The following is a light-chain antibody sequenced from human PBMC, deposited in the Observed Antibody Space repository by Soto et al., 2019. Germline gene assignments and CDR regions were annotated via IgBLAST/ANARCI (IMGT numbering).Light chain of an antibody. V-gene: IGLV2-14*01. Sequence: QSALTQPASVSGSPGQSITISCAGTSSDVGGYNSVSWYQQHPGKAPKLMIYAGSKRPSGVSNRFSGSTSGNTASLTLSGLQAEDEADYYCSSYTSSSVYVFGTGTKVTVL. CDR1: SSDVGGYNS. CDR3: SSYTSSSVYV. J-gene: IGLJ1*01. CDR2: AGS.